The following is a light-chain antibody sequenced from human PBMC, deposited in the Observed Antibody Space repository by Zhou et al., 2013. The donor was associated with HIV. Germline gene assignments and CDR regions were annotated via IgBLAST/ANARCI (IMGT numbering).Light chain of an antibody. CDR2: STS. V-gene: IGKV3-20*01. CDR1: QRVSRIY. Sequence: EIVLTQSPGTLSLSPGERATLSCRASQRVSRIYLAWYQQKLGQAPRLLIYSTSSRATGISDRFSGSGSGTDFTLTISRLEPEDFAVYYCQHYESSPYTFGQGTKLEIK. CDR3: QHYESSPYT. J-gene: IGKJ2*01.